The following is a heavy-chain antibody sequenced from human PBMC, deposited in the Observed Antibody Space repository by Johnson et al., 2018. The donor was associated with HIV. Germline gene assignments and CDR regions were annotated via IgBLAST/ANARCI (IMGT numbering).Heavy chain of an antibody. CDR3: ARYGSNFGAFDI. CDR2: IYSGGDT. V-gene: IGHV3-53*01. Sequence: EVQLVESGGGLIQPGGSLRLSCEASGFTVRSNYISWVRQAPGKGLEWVSVIYSGGDTYYADSMRGRLTISRDNSKNTLYLQMNSLRPEATAVYYCARYGSNFGAFDIWGQGTMVTVSS. D-gene: IGHD1-1*01. CDR1: GFTVRSNY. J-gene: IGHJ3*02.